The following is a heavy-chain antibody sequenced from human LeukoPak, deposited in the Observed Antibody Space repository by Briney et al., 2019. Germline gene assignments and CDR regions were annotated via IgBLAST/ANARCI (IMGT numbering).Heavy chain of an antibody. CDR1: GFSFSDYW. CDR3: ASDVGHP. CDR2: IKHDGSDE. J-gene: IGHJ5*02. Sequence: GGALRLSCAASGFSFSDYWMSWVRQAPGKGREGVANIKHDGSDEFYVDSVKGRFTISRDNAKNSLYLQMNSLRAEDTAVYDCASDVGHPWGQGTLVTVSS. V-gene: IGHV3-7*01. D-gene: IGHD2-15*01.